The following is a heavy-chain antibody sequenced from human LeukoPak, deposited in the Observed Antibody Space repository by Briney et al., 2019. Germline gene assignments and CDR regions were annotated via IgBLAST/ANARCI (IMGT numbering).Heavy chain of an antibody. Sequence: GGSLRLSCAASGFTFSSYWMHWARQAPGKGLVWVSRINSDGSSTSYADSVKGRFTISRDNAKNTLYLQMNSLRAEDTAVYYCARQPRSGSYYNLDYWGQGTLVTVSS. J-gene: IGHJ4*02. D-gene: IGHD1-26*01. CDR3: ARQPRSGSYYNLDY. CDR2: INSDGSST. CDR1: GFTFSSYW. V-gene: IGHV3-74*01.